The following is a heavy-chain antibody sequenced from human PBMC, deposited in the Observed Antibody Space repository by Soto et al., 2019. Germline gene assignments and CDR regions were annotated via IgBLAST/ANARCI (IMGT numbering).Heavy chain of an antibody. Sequence: GASVKVSCKASGYTFTSYGISWVRQAPGQGLEWMGWISAYNGNTNYAQKLQGRVTMTTDTSTSTAYMELRSLRSDDTAVYYCARAGYCSGGSCYWGWDYYGMDVWGQGTTVTVS. J-gene: IGHJ6*02. CDR1: GYTFTSYG. CDR3: ARAGYCSGGSCYWGWDYYGMDV. D-gene: IGHD2-15*01. CDR2: ISAYNGNT. V-gene: IGHV1-18*01.